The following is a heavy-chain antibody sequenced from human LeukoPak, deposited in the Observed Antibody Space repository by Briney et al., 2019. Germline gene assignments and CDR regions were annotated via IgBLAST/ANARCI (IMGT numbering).Heavy chain of an antibody. Sequence: GGSLRLSCAASGFTFSTYAMSWVRQAPGKGLEWVSAISGSGGSTYYADSVKGRFTISRDNSKNTLLLQMNSLRAEDTAVYYCAAEYGDYPTHFDYWGQGTLVTVSS. V-gene: IGHV3-23*01. CDR1: GFTFSTYA. CDR3: AAEYGDYPTHFDY. D-gene: IGHD4-17*01. J-gene: IGHJ4*02. CDR2: ISGSGGST.